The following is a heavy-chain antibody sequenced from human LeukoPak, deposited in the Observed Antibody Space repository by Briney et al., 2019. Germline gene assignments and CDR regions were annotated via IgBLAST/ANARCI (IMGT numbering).Heavy chain of an antibody. V-gene: IGHV4-61*01. CDR2: IYYSGST. CDR3: ARVGWSRMYYYYGMDV. J-gene: IGHJ6*02. D-gene: IGHD2-15*01. Sequence: ASQTLSLTCTVSGGPISSANDYWSWIRHHPGKGLEWIGYIYYSGSTNYNPSLKSRVTISVDTSKNQFSLKLSSVTAADTAVYYCARVGWSRMYYYYGMDVWGQGTTVTVSS. CDR1: GGPISSANDY.